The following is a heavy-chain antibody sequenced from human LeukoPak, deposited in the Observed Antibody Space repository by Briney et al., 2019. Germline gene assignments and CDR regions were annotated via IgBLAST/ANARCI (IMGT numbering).Heavy chain of an antibody. CDR1: GGSFSGYY. Sequence: SETLSLTCAVYGGSFSGYYWSWIRQPPGKWLEWIGEINHSGSTNYNPSLKSRVTISVDASKNQFSLKLSSVTAADTAVYYCARKRGYCSSTSCFEGVDWFGPWGQGTLVTVSS. D-gene: IGHD2-2*01. CDR3: ARKRGYCSSTSCFEGVDWFGP. J-gene: IGHJ5*02. CDR2: INHSGST. V-gene: IGHV4-34*01.